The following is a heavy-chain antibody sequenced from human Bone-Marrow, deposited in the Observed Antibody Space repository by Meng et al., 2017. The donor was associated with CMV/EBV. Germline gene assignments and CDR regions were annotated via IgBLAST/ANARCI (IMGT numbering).Heavy chain of an antibody. CDR3: TRSYDSRGYYPGYFHH. J-gene: IGHJ1*01. V-gene: IGHV3-49*04. Sequence: GESLKISCTASGFTFGDYALTWVRQAPGKGLEWVGFIRSKAFGGTTAYAASVKGRFTISRDDSKSLAYLQMNSLKVEDTAVYYCTRSYDSRGYYPGYFHHWGQGPLVTVSS. CDR2: IRSKAFGGTT. CDR1: GFTFGDYA. D-gene: IGHD3-22*01.